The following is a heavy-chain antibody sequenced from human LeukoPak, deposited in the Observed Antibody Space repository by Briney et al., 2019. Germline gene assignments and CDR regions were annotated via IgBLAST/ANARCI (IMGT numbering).Heavy chain of an antibody. CDR2: IYHSGST. CDR1: GGSISSSSYY. Sequence: SETLSLTCTVSGGSISSSSYYWGWIRQPPGKGLEWIGSIYHSGSTYYNPALKSRVTISVDTSKNQFSLKLSSVTAADTAVYYCARSVAGDWFDPWGQGTLVTVSS. J-gene: IGHJ5*02. D-gene: IGHD6-19*01. CDR3: ARSVAGDWFDP. V-gene: IGHV4-39*07.